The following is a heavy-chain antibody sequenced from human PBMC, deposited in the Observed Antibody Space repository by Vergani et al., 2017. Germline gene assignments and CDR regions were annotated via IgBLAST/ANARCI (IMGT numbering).Heavy chain of an antibody. CDR1: GDSISTSSYA. Sequence: QVQLQESGPGLVKPSETLSLSCTVSGDSISTSSYAWGCIRQPPGKTLEWIGTVFYGGRTSYNPSLKSRVTLSLDTSKKQISLHLTSVTAADTAVYYCARHISVVRPSSMTAFDYWGQGTLVTVSS. J-gene: IGHJ4*02. CDR2: VFYGGRT. CDR3: ARHISVVRPSSMTAFDY. D-gene: IGHD2-21*01. V-gene: IGHV4-39*01.